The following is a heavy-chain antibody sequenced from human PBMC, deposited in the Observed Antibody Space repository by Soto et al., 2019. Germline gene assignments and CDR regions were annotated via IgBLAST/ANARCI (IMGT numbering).Heavy chain of an antibody. Sequence: PGESLKISCKGSGYRFTNYWIGWVRQMPGKGLEWMGIIYPGDSDTRYSPSFQGQVTISADKSISNAHLQWSSLKASDTAMYDCERWGRSRVHPYYFDYWGQGTPVTVSS. CDR1: GYRFTNYW. D-gene: IGHD3-16*01. CDR3: ERWGRSRVHPYYFDY. J-gene: IGHJ4*01. CDR2: IYPGDSDT. V-gene: IGHV5-51*01.